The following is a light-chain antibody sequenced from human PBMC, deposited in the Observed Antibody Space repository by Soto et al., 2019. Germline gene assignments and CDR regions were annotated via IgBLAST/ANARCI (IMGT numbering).Light chain of an antibody. CDR2: YAS. V-gene: IGKV1-5*01. J-gene: IGKJ1*01. Sequence: DFQMTHSPSTLSASVGDRVTITCRASQSISKHLAWYQLRPGKAPRLLIYYASTLDRGVPSRFSGSGSGTEFTLTIISMQPGDFANYYCQQYASFSQAFGQGTKVDIK. CDR3: QQYASFSQA. CDR1: QSISKH.